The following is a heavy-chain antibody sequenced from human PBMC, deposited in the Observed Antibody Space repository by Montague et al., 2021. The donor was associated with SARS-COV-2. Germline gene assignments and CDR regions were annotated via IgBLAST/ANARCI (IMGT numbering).Heavy chain of an antibody. CDR3: ARGGGNSGDYYYYGMDV. D-gene: IGHD4-23*01. Sequence: SETLSLTCTVADGSINNYYWSWIRQPPGKGLEWIGDIYYSGSTNXNPSLKSRFTISVDTSKNQFSLKLSSVTAADTAVYHCARGGGNSGDYYYYGMDVWGQGTTVTVSS. V-gene: IGHV4-59*01. CDR1: DGSINNYY. J-gene: IGHJ6*01. CDR2: IYYSGST.